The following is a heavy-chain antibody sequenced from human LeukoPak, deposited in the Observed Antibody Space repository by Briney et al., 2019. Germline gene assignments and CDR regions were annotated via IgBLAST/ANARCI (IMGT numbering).Heavy chain of an antibody. J-gene: IGHJ3*02. V-gene: IGHV3-23*01. CDR3: ARDRAGSGSYYFDAFDI. CDR1: GFTFSSYA. Sequence: GGSLRLSCAASGFTFSSYAMTWVRQAPGKGLEWVSSIRGSGDYTFYADSVKGRFTISRDNSKNTLYPQMNSLRAEDTAVYYCARDRAGSGSYYFDAFDIWGQGTMVTVSS. D-gene: IGHD3-10*01. CDR2: IRGSGDYT.